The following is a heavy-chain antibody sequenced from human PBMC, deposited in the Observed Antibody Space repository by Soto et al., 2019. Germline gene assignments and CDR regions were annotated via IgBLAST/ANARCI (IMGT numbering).Heavy chain of an antibody. Sequence: PDTLSLTFGVSGGAISSSTSWRWVRQPPGNGLGWIGSIHQTRSTNYNPSRKSRVPISVDKSKNQFSLKLRSVPPADTAVYYCASDVPFVATAMGALSLKNWFDPWGQGTLVTVSS. CDR3: ASDVPFVATAMGALSLKNWFDP. CDR1: GGAISSSTS. D-gene: IGHD3-16*02. CDR2: IHQTRST. J-gene: IGHJ5*02. V-gene: IGHV4-4*03.